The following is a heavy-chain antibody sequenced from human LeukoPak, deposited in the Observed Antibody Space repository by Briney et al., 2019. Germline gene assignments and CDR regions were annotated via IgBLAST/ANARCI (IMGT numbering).Heavy chain of an antibody. D-gene: IGHD3-10*01. J-gene: IGHJ6*03. CDR2: ISGSGGST. Sequence: GGSLRLSCAASGLTFSSYAMSWARQAPGKGLEWVSAISGSGGSTYYADSVKGRFTISRDNSKNTLYLQMNSLRAEDTAVYYCAKDHGSTSWYYYMDVWGKGTTVTVSS. CDR1: GLTFSSYA. V-gene: IGHV3-23*01. CDR3: AKDHGSTSWYYYMDV.